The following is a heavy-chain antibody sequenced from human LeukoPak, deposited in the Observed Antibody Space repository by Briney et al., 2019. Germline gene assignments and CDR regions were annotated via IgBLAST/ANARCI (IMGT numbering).Heavy chain of an antibody. CDR3: ARAIRGSAVDTGDR. J-gene: IGHJ4*02. Sequence: GSLRLSCAASGFTFSRYWMRWVRQAPGKGLEGAANIKNDGSEEYYVDSVKGRFTISRDNARNSLFLQMNSLTVEDTAVYYCARAIRGSAVDTGDRWGQGTLVTVSS. D-gene: IGHD3-10*01. V-gene: IGHV3-7*01. CDR1: GFTFSRYW. CDR2: IKNDGSEE.